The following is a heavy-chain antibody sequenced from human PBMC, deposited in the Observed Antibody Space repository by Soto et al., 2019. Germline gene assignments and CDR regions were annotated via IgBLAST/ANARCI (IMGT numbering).Heavy chain of an antibody. Sequence: SETLSLTCTVSCGSISSYYWSWIRQPAGKGLEWIGRIYTSGSTNYNPSLKSRANISLDTSKNKFSLKISSVTVADTAVYYCARDGRTSGYYLDYWGQGTPVTVSS. J-gene: IGHJ4*02. D-gene: IGHD3-22*01. CDR2: IYTSGST. CDR1: CGSISSYY. CDR3: ARDGRTSGYYLDY. V-gene: IGHV4-4*07.